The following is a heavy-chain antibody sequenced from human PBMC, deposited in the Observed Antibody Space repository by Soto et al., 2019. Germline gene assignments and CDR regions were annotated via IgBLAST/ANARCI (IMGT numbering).Heavy chain of an antibody. CDR3: TRGGGDL. J-gene: IGHJ1*01. V-gene: IGHV4-59*01. Sequence: XETLSLTCTVSGCSINTYYWSWIRQPPGKGLEWIGYIYYSGSDSGSTNYIPSLKSRVTISVDTSKNQFSLRLTSVTAADTAVYFCTRGGGDLWGQGTLVTVSS. CDR1: GCSINTYY. CDR2: IYYSGSDSGST. D-gene: IGHD3-10*01.